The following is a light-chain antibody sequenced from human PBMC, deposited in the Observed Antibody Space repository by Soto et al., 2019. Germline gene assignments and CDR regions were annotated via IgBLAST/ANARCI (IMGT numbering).Light chain of an antibody. Sequence: EIVMTQSPATLSVSPGERGTLSCRASQSVSSNLAWYQQKPGQAPRLRIYGASTRATGIPARFRGSGSGTEFTLTISSLQSEDFAVYYCQQYNNWPPYTFGQGTKLEIK. CDR2: GAS. V-gene: IGKV3-15*01. CDR3: QQYNNWPPYT. CDR1: QSVSSN. J-gene: IGKJ2*01.